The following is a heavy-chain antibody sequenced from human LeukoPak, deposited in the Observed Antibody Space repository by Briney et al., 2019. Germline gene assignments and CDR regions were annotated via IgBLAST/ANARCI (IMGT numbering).Heavy chain of an antibody. Sequence: GRSLRLSCAASGFTFSSYAMHWVRQAPGKGLEWVAVISYDGSNKYYAASVKGRFTISRDNSKNTLYLQMNSLRAEDTAVYYCARSARDGYNYDYYFDYWGQGTLVTVSS. V-gene: IGHV3-30-3*01. CDR2: ISYDGSNK. D-gene: IGHD5-24*01. CDR3: ARSARDGYNYDYYFDY. J-gene: IGHJ4*02. CDR1: GFTFSSYA.